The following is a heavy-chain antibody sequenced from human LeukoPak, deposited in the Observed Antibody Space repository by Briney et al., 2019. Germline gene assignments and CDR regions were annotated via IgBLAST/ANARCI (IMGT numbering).Heavy chain of an antibody. CDR3: AISSGSYYGY. D-gene: IGHD1-26*01. Sequence: PGGSLGLSCAASGFTFSTYAMSWVRQAPGKGLEWVSTIRGSGGSTDYADSVKGRFTISRDNSKNTLYLQMNSLRAEDTAVYYCAISSGSYYGYWGQGTLVTVSS. CDR2: IRGSGGST. V-gene: IGHV3-23*01. CDR1: GFTFSTYA. J-gene: IGHJ4*02.